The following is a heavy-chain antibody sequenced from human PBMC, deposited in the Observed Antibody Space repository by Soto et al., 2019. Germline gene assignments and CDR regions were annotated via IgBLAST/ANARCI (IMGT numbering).Heavy chain of an antibody. Sequence: SETLSLTCTVSGGSISSGGYYWSWIRQHPGRGLEWIGYIYYSGSTNYNPSLKSRVTISVDTSKNQFSLKLSSVTAADTAVYYCARLSPATTQTIDYWGQGTLVTVSS. V-gene: IGHV4-61*08. J-gene: IGHJ4*02. CDR2: IYYSGST. CDR3: ARLSPATTQTIDY. D-gene: IGHD4-17*01. CDR1: GGSISSGGYY.